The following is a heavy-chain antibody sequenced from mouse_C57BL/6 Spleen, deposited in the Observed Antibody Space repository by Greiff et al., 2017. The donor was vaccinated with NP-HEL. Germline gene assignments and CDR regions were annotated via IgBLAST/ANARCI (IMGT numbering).Heavy chain of an antibody. CDR2: IYPGDGDT. CDR1: GYAFSSSW. D-gene: IGHD2-5*01. Sequence: QVQLKESGPELVKPGASVKISCKASGYAFSSSWMNWVKQRPGKGLEWIGRIYPGDGDTNYNGKFKGKATLTADKSSSTAYMQLSSLTSEDSAVYFCARAYSNYVFAYWGQGTLVTVSA. J-gene: IGHJ3*01. CDR3: ARAYSNYVFAY. V-gene: IGHV1-82*01.